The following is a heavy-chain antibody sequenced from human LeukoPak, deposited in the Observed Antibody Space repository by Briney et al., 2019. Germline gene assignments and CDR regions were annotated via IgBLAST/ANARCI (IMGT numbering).Heavy chain of an antibody. J-gene: IGHJ4*02. CDR3: AKDLGVVVPAATPS. CDR2: ISGSGGST. D-gene: IGHD2-2*01. V-gene: IGHV3-23*01. CDR1: GFTFSSYA. Sequence: SGGSLRPSCAASGFTFSSYAMSWVRQAPGKGLEWVSAISGSGGSTYYADSVKGRFTISRDNSKNTLYLQMNSLRAEDTAVYYCAKDLGVVVPAATPSWGQGTLVTVSS.